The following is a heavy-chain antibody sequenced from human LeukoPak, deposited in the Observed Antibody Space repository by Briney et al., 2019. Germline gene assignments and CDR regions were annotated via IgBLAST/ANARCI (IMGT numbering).Heavy chain of an antibody. V-gene: IGHV1-69*13. Sequence: GASVKVSCKASGGTFSSYAISWVRQAPGQGLEWMGGIIPIFGTANYAQKFQGRVTITADESTSTAYMELSSLRSEDTAVYYCAVTWNGYPHYFDYWGQGTLVTVSS. J-gene: IGHJ4*02. D-gene: IGHD3-3*01. CDR2: IIPIFGTA. CDR3: AVTWNGYPHYFDY. CDR1: GGTFSSYA.